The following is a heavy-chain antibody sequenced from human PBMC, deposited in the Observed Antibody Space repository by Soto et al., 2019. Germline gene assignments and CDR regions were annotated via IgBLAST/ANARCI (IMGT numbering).Heavy chain of an antibody. CDR3: SKGAYRGSRGVIDY. D-gene: IGHD4-4*01. Sequence: GGSLRLSCAASGFTFSSYAMSWVRQAPGKGLEWVSAISGSGSSKYYPDSVKGRFTISRDNTKNTLYLQINSVRAEETAVYYCSKGAYRGSRGVIDYWGQGTLVTVSS. CDR2: ISGSGSSK. J-gene: IGHJ4*02. CDR1: GFTFSSYA. V-gene: IGHV3-23*01.